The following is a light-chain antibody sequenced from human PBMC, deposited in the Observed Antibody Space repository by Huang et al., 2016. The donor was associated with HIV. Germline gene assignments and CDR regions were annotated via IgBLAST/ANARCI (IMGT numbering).Light chain of an antibody. J-gene: IGKJ1*01. Sequence: EIVLTQSPGTLSLSPGERATLSCRASQSVSSSYLAWYQQKPGQAPRLLIYGASSRAPGIPDRCSGSGSGTDFTLTISRLEPEDFAVYYCQQYGSSRTFGQGTKVEIK. CDR3: QQYGSSRT. CDR1: QSVSSSY. V-gene: IGKV3-20*01. CDR2: GAS.